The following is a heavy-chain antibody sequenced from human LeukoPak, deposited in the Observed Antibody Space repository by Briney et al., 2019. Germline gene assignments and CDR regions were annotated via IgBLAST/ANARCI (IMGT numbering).Heavy chain of an antibody. CDR3: ARAGGPGTVDY. J-gene: IGHJ4*02. V-gene: IGHV3-7*03. CDR2: INHDGRET. Sequence: PGGSLRLSCEASGFTFSDYRMSWVRQAPGKGLEWVANINHDGRETYYVDSVKGRFTISRDNAKNSLFLQMNSLRVEDTAVYYCARAGGPGTVDYWGQGTLLTVSS. CDR1: GFTFSDYR. D-gene: IGHD1-26*01.